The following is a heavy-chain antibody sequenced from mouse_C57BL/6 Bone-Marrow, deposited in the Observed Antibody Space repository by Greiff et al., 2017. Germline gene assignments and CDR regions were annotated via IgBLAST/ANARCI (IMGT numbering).Heavy chain of an antibody. Sequence: VQRVESGAELARPGASVKLSCKASGYTFTSYGISWVKQRTGQGLEWIGEIYPRSGNTYYNEKFKGKATLTVDKSSSTAYMLLSSLTSEDSAVYFCARAPLYYYGFPFAYWGQGTLVTVSA. D-gene: IGHD1-1*01. J-gene: IGHJ3*01. CDR2: IYPRSGNT. V-gene: IGHV1-81*01. CDR3: ARAPLYYYGFPFAY. CDR1: GYTFTSYG.